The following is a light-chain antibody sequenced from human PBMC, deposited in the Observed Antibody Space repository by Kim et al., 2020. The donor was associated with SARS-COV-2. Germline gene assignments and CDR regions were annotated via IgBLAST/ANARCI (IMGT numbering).Light chain of an antibody. V-gene: IGLV6-57*03. CDR3: QSYDSSNVV. CDR2: EDN. CDR1: SGSIASNY. J-gene: IGLJ2*01. Sequence: GKTVTTSWTRSSGSIASNYVQWYQQRPGSAPTTVIYEDNQSPSGVPDRFSGSIDSSSNSASLTISGLKTEDEADYYCQSYDSSNVVFGGGTQLTVL.